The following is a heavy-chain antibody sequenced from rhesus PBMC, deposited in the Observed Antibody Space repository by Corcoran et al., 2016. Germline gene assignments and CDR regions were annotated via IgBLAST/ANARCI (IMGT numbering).Heavy chain of an antibody. D-gene: IGHD4-17*01. J-gene: IGHJ3*01. V-gene: IGHV3-134*01. CDR1: GFTFDDYA. CDR2: ISWNSGTI. Sequence: EVQLVESGGALAQPGGSLRLSCAASGFTFDDYAMHWVRQAPGKGLEWVSRISWNSGTIYYADSVKGRFTISRDNAKNSLFLQMDRLRAEDTAVYYCTREGVTFDAFDFWGQGLRVTVSS. CDR3: TREGVTFDAFDF.